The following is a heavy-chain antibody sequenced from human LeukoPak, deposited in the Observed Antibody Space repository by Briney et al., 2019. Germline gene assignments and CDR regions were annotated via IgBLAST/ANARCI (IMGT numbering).Heavy chain of an antibody. CDR2: ISYDGSNK. CDR3: ARVDSSSWYSLDY. D-gene: IGHD6-13*01. Sequence: GGSLRLSCAASGFTFSSYAMHWVRQAPGKGLEWVAAISYDGSNKYYADSVKGRFTISRDNSKNTLYLQMNSLRAEDTAVYYCARVDSSSWYSLDYWGQGTLVTVSS. J-gene: IGHJ4*02. V-gene: IGHV3-30-3*01. CDR1: GFTFSSYA.